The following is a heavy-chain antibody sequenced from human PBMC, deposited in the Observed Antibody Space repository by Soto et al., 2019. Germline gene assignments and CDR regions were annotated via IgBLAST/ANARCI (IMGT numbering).Heavy chain of an antibody. J-gene: IGHJ4*02. CDR2: IYYSGST. CDR1: GGSISSYY. D-gene: IGHD3-10*01. Sequence: SETLSLTCTVSGGSISSYYWSWIRQPPGKGLEWIGYIYYSGSTNYNPSLKSRVTISVDTSKNQFSLKLSSVTAADTAVYYCARDRYYYGSGSHRLDYWGQGTLVTVSS. V-gene: IGHV4-59*01. CDR3: ARDRYYYGSGSHRLDY.